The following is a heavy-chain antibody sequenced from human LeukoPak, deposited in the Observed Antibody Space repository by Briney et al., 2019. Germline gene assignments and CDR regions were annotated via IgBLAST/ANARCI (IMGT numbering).Heavy chain of an antibody. CDR3: ATDLGYCSGGSCRDY. Sequence: VASVKVSCKVSGCTLTELSMHWVRQAPGKGLEWMGGFDPEDGETIYAQKFQGRVTMTEDTSTDTAYVELSSLRSEDTAVYYCATDLGYCSGGSCRDYWGQGTLVTVSS. CDR1: GCTLTELS. V-gene: IGHV1-24*01. J-gene: IGHJ4*02. D-gene: IGHD2-15*01. CDR2: FDPEDGET.